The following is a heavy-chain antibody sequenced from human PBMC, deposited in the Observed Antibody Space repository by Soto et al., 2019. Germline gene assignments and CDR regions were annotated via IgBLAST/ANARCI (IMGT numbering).Heavy chain of an antibody. V-gene: IGHV3-23*01. J-gene: IGHJ4*02. D-gene: IGHD6-19*01. CDR1: GFTFSSYA. CDR2: ISGSGGST. Sequence: EVQLLESGGGLVQPGGSLRLSCAASGFTFSSYAMSWVRQAPGKGLEWVSAISGSGGSTYYADSVKGRFTISRDNSLNXXYMQMSSLRAEDTAVYYCAKLSRWLSIAVAGGFDYWGQGTLVTVSS. CDR3: AKLSRWLSIAVAGGFDY.